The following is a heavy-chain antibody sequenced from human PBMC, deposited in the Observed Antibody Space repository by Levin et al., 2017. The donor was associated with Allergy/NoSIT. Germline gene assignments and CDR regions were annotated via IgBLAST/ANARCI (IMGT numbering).Heavy chain of an antibody. V-gene: IGHV4-59*01. CDR2: IYHNGDT. J-gene: IGHJ4*02. CDR3: ARGLYSSSFDY. D-gene: IGHD6-13*01. CDR1: GVSLSTFY. Sequence: SETLSLTCNVSGVSLSTFYWSWIRQPPGKAPEWIGYIYHNGDTKYNPSLKSRVTISIDTSNNHFSLWLTSVTAADTAVYYCARGLYSSSFDYWGQGTLITVSS.